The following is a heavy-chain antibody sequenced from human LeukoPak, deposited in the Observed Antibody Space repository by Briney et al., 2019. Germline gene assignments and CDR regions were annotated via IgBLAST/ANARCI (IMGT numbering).Heavy chain of an antibody. CDR1: GFTVSSNY. V-gene: IGHV3-53*01. J-gene: IGHJ6*02. D-gene: IGHD3-3*01. CDR3: ASPIPYYDFTNYGMAV. CDR2: IYSGGST. Sequence: GGSLRLSCAASGFTVSSNYMSWIRQAPGKGLEWVSVIYSGGSTYYADSVKGRFTISRDNSKNTLYLQMNSLRAEDTAVYYCASPIPYYDFTNYGMAVWGQGTTVTVSS.